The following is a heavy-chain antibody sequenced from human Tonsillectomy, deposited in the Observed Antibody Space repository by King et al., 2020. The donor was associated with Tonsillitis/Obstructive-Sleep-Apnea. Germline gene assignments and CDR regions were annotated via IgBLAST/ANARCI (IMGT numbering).Heavy chain of an antibody. CDR1: GYSFTDYW. J-gene: IGHJ6*03. V-gene: IGHV5-51*01. CDR2: IYPGDSDT. Sequence: VQLVESGAEVKKPGESLKISCKGSGYSFTDYWIGWVRQMPGKGLEWMGIIYPGDSDTRYSPSFQGQVTISADKSISTAYLQWSSLQASDTAMYYCARVKEDTCMVKPLYYYYMDVWGKGTTVTVSS. CDR3: ARVKEDTCMVKPLYYYYMDV. D-gene: IGHD5-18*01.